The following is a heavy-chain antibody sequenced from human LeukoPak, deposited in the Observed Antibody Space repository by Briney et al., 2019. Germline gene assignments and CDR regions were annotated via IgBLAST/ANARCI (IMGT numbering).Heavy chain of an antibody. V-gene: IGHV1-18*01. J-gene: IGHJ3*02. CDR2: IIAYNGNT. CDR1: GYTFTSYG. Sequence: GSVQVSSKASGYTFTSYGISWVRPAPGQGLEWMGWIIAYNGNTNYAQKVQGRVTMTTDTSTSTAYMELRSLRSDDTAVYYCARGLQENLAWLTAFSAFDIWGQGTMVTVSS. CDR3: ARGLQENLAWLTAFSAFDI. D-gene: IGHD6-19*01.